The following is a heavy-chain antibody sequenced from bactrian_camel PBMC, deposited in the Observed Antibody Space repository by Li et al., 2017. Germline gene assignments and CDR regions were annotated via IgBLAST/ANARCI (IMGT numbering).Heavy chain of an antibody. D-gene: IGHD2*01. CDR2: INSGGGST. CDR1: GFTFSSYD. V-gene: IGHV3S40*01. Sequence: QLVESGGGSVQPGGSLRLSRAASGFTFSSYDMSWVRQAPGKGLEWVSAINSGGGSTLYADSVKGRFTVSRDNAKNTVYLQMNSLKSEDTALYFCATDSYVSYSSAIWGQGTQVTVS. J-gene: IGHJ4*01. CDR3: ATDSYVSYSSAI.